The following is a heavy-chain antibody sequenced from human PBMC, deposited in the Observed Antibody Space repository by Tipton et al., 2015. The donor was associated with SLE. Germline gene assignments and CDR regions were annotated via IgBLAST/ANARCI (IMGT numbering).Heavy chain of an antibody. CDR3: VQVTLDAFDI. V-gene: IGHV4-38-2*01. Sequence: TLSLTCAVSGHSIISDYWWGWIRQTPGKGLQWIGNIYHSGSTYYNPSLKSRVTISVDTSKNQFSLKLSSVTAADTAVYYCVQVTLDAFDIWGQGTMVTVSS. CDR1: GHSIISDYW. CDR2: IYHSGST. D-gene: IGHD4-11*01. J-gene: IGHJ3*02.